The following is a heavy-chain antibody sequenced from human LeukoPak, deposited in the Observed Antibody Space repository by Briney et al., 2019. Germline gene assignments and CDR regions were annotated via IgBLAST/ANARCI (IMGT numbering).Heavy chain of an antibody. J-gene: IGHJ6*04. Sequence: GGSLRLSCTASGFSLSSYEMNWVRQAPGKGLEWVSYINGSGTITYYADSVKGRFTISRDNAKNSLSLQLRSLRVEDTAIYYCARNDSLVYDILAGYPPSGYYGVDVWGKGTTVIVSS. CDR1: GFSLSSYE. CDR3: ARNDSLVYDILAGYPPSGYYGVDV. D-gene: IGHD3-9*01. V-gene: IGHV3-48*03. CDR2: INGSGTIT.